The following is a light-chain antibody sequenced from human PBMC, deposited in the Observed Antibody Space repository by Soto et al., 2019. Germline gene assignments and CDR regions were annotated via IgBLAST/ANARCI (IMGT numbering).Light chain of an antibody. J-gene: IGKJ1*01. CDR3: QHYNSYSEA. CDR2: KAS. V-gene: IGKV1-5*03. CDR1: QSISTW. Sequence: IQMTQSRSTLSASVGDRFTITCRASQSISTWLAWYQQEPGKAPKLLIYKASTLKSGVPSRFSGSGSGTEFTLTISCLQPDDFAPYYCQHYNSYSEAFGQGTKVDIK.